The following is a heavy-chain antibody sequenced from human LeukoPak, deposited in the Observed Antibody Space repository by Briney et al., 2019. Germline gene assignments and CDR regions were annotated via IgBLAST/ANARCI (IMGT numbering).Heavy chain of an antibody. V-gene: IGHV3-15*01. J-gene: IGHJ4*02. D-gene: IGHD3-9*01. CDR3: TTVGRYFDWLSLIDY. Sequence: GGSLRLSCAASGFTFSNAWMSWVRQAPGKGLEWVGRIKSKTDGGTTDYAAPVKGRFTILRDDSKNKLYLQMNSLKTEDTAVYYCTTVGRYFDWLSLIDYWGQGTLVTVSS. CDR1: GFTFSNAW. CDR2: IKSKTDGGTT.